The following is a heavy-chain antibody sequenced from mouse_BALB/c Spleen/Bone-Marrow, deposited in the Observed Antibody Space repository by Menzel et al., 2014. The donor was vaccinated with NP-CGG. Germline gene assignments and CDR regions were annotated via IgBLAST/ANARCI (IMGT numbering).Heavy chain of an antibody. Sequence: VQLQQSGAELVKPGASVNLSCTASGFNIKDTYMHWVKQRPEQGLEWIGWIDPANGNAKYDPNFQDKATITADKSSNTSYRRLSGLTSEDTAVYYCTIVDHLYAMYYWCQGTSVTGSS. CDR1: GFNIKDTY. CDR2: IDPANGNA. J-gene: IGHJ4*01. CDR3: TIVDHLYAMYY. V-gene: IGHV14-3*02.